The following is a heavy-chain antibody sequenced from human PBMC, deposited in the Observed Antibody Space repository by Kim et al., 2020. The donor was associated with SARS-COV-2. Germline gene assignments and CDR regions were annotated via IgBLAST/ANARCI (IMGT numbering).Heavy chain of an antibody. CDR3: ARDQVTIFGVASYYYYYGMDV. V-gene: IGHV4-39*07. CDR1: GGSISSSSYY. J-gene: IGHJ6*02. CDR2: IYYSGST. Sequence: SETLSLTCTVSGGSISSSSYYWGWIRQPPGKGLEWIGSIYYSGSTYYNPSLKSRVTISVDTSKNQFSLKLSSVTAADTAVYYCARDQVTIFGVASYYYYYGMDVWGQGTTVTVSS. D-gene: IGHD3-3*01.